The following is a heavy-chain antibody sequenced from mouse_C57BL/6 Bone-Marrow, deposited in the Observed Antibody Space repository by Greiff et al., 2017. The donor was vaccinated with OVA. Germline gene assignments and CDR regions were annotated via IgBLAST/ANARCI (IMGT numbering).Heavy chain of an antibody. V-gene: IGHV14-1*01. J-gene: IGHJ2*01. CDR1: GFNIKDYY. Sequence: VQLQQSGAELVRPGASVKLSCTASGFNIKDYYMHWVKQRPEQGLEWIGRIDPEDGDTEYAPKFQGKATMTADTSSNTAYMELRSLTSEDSAVYFCARSPSLLLDYWGQGTTLTVSS. D-gene: IGHD2-1*01. CDR2: IDPEDGDT. CDR3: ARSPSLLLDY.